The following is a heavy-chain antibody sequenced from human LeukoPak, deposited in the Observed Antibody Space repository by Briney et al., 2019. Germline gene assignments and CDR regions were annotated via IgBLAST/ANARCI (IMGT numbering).Heavy chain of an antibody. CDR2: ISYDGSNE. Sequence: PGGSLRLSCVASGFTFSSYAIHWVRQAPGKGLEWVAVISYDGSNENYADSVKGRFTISRDNSKNTLYLQMNSLRAEDTAVYYCARDGGTRLKYSYGYGDYWGQGTLVTVSS. J-gene: IGHJ4*02. V-gene: IGHV3-30*04. CDR3: ARDGGTRLKYSYGYGDY. D-gene: IGHD5-18*01. CDR1: GFTFSSYA.